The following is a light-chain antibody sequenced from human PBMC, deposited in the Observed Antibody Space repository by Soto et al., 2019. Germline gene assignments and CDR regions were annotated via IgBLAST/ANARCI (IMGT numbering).Light chain of an antibody. J-gene: IGKJ3*01. CDR3: QKYYSGTRI. Sequence: DVQMTQSPSSLSASAGDRVTITCRASQGINNAVAWYQQKPVKPPQRLLYATSTVQPGVTPRLSARGYGTDFTFPISSLQPEDVATDYCQKYYSGTRIFGGGTKVDFK. CDR1: QGINNA. V-gene: IGKV1-27*01. CDR2: ATS.